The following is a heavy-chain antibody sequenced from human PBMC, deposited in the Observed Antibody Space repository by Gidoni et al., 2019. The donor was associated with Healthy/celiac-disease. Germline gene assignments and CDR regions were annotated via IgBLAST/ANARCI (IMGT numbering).Heavy chain of an antibody. Sequence: QVQLVETGGGVVQPGRSLRLSCAASGFTFSSYGMHWVRQAPGKGLGWVGVIWYDGSNKYYADSVKGRFTISRDNSKNTLYLQMNSLRAEDTAVYYCASLYHYYDSSGYQFDYWGQGTLVTVSS. D-gene: IGHD3-22*01. CDR1: GFTFSSYG. CDR3: ASLYHYYDSSGYQFDY. CDR2: IWYDGSNK. V-gene: IGHV3-33*01. J-gene: IGHJ4*02.